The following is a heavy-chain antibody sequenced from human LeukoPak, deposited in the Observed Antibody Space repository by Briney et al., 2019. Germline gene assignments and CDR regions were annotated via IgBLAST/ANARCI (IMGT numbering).Heavy chain of an antibody. CDR1: GGSISSYY. Sequence: KASETLSLTCTVSGGSISSYYWSWIRQPPGKGLEWIGDIYYSGTTNYNPSLKSPVTISIDTSKNQFSLKLSSVTAADTAVYYCARGGTRDGGHYSDYWGQGTLVTVSS. D-gene: IGHD2-21*02. V-gene: IGHV4-59*01. J-gene: IGHJ4*02. CDR3: ARGGTRDGGHYSDY. CDR2: IYYSGTT.